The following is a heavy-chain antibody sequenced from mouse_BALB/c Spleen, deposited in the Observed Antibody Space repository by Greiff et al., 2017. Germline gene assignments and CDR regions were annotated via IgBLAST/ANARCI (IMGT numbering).Heavy chain of an antibody. D-gene: IGHD2-4*01. CDR3: ASYDDDGKVGFAD. J-gene: IGHJ3*01. Sequence: QVQLQQPGAELVRPGASVKLSCKASGYSFTSYWMNRVKQRPGLGLEWIGMIHPSDSETRLNQKFKDKATLTVDKSSSTAYMQLRSPTSEDSAVFYSASYDDDGKVGFADWGQGALVTVSA. CDR1: GYSFTSYW. V-gene: IGHV1S82*01. CDR2: IHPSDSET.